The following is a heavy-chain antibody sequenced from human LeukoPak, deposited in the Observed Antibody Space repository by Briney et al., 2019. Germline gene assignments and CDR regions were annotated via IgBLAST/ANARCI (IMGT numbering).Heavy chain of an antibody. CDR3: AKGDIVVVPSGRYYYYMDV. J-gene: IGHJ6*03. D-gene: IGHD2-2*01. CDR2: ISGDGGST. V-gene: IGHV3-43*02. Sequence: GSLRLSCAASGFTFDDYAMHWVRQAPGKGLEWVSLISGDGGSTYYADSVKGRLTISRDNSKNSLYLQMNSLRTEDTALYYCAKGDIVVVPSGRYYYYMDVWGKGTTVTVSS. CDR1: GFTFDDYA.